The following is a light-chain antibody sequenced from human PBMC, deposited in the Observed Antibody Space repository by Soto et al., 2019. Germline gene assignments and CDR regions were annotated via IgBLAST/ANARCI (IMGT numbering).Light chain of an antibody. Sequence: DVLMTQSPLSLPVTLGQPASISCRSSQSLVYSDGTTYLNWFQQRPGQSPRRLIYKVSNRYSGDTDRFSGSGSGTDLTLKISRVEAEDVGVNYCIQGTEWPRGTFGQWTRLEIK. V-gene: IGKV2-30*01. J-gene: IGKJ5*01. CDR2: KVS. CDR3: IQGTEWPRGT. CDR1: QSLVYSDGTTY.